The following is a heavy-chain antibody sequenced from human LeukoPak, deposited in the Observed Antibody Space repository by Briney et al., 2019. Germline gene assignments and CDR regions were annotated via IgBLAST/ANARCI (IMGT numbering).Heavy chain of an antibody. CDR2: ISSSSSYI. V-gene: IGHV3-21*01. J-gene: IGHJ4*02. Sequence: PGGSLRLSCAASGFTFSSYSMNWVRQAPGKGLEWVSSISSSSSYIYYADSVKGRFTISRDNAKNSLYLQMNSLRAEDTAVYYCARQPAYESDGYPRRCDYWGQGTLVTVSS. D-gene: IGHD3-22*01. CDR3: ARQPAYESDGYPRRCDY. CDR1: GFTFSSYS.